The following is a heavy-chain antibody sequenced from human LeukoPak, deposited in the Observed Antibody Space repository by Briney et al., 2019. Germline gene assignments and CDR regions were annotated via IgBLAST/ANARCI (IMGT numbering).Heavy chain of an antibody. CDR2: IHYSGTT. Sequence: PSETLSLTCNVSGGSISDNDYSWDWIRQPPGKGLEWMGCIHYSGTTYSNPSLKSRISISVDTSKSQFSLKLRSVTAADMAVYYCARRYYFVSGSYYPFDFWGQGTLVTVSS. V-gene: IGHV4-39*01. J-gene: IGHJ4*02. D-gene: IGHD3-10*01. CDR1: GGSISDNDYS. CDR3: ARRYYFVSGSYYPFDF.